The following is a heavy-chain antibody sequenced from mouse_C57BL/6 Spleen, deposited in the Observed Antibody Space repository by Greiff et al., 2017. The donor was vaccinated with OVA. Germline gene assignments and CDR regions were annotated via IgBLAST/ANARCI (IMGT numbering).Heavy chain of an antibody. CDR2: ISSGGDYI. J-gene: IGHJ1*03. CDR1: GFTFSSYA. Sequence: EVQLVESGAGLVKPGGSLKLSCAASGFTFSSYAMSWVRQTPEKRLEWVAYISSGGDYIYYADTVKGRFTISRDNARNTLYLQMSSLKSEDTAMYYCTRDDNYYGSSHWYFDVWGTGTTVTVSS. CDR3: TRDDNYYGSSHWYFDV. D-gene: IGHD1-1*01. V-gene: IGHV5-9-1*02.